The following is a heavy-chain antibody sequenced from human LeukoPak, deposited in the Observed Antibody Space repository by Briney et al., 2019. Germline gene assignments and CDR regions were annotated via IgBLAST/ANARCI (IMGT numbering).Heavy chain of an antibody. CDR1: GFTFSSYG. D-gene: IGHD5-18*01. V-gene: IGHV3-53*01. CDR3: ARDSDTAY. Sequence: GGTLRLSCAASGFTFSSYGMSWVRQAPGKGLEWVSVIYSGGSTYYADSVKGRFTISRDNSKNTLYLQMNSLRAEDTAVYYCARDSDTAYWGQGTLVTVSS. CDR2: IYSGGST. J-gene: IGHJ4*02.